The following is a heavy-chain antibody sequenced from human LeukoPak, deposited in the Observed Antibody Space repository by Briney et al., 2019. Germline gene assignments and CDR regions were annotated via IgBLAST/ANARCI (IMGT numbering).Heavy chain of an antibody. Sequence: SGTLSLTCAVSGGSISSSNWWSWVRQPPGKGLEWIGEIYHSGSTNYNPSLKSQVTISVDKSKNQFSLKLSSVTAADTAVYYCARDPTMVRGAADYYFDYWGQGTLVTVSS. CDR3: ARDPTMVRGAADYYFDY. J-gene: IGHJ4*02. CDR2: IYHSGST. D-gene: IGHD3-10*01. CDR1: GGSISSSNW. V-gene: IGHV4-4*02.